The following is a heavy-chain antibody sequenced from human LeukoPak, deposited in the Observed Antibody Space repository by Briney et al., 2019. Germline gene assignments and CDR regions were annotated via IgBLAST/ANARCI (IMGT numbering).Heavy chain of an antibody. CDR1: GGSISSYY. CDR2: IYTSGST. CDR3: ARGPSHDYYPSHFDY. Sequence: SETLSLTCTVSGGSISSYYWSWIRQPAGKGLEWTGRIYTSGSTNYNPSLKSRVTMSVDTSKNQFSLKLSSVTAADTAVYYCARGPSHDYYPSHFDYWGQGTLVTVSS. J-gene: IGHJ4*02. D-gene: IGHD3-16*01. V-gene: IGHV4-4*07.